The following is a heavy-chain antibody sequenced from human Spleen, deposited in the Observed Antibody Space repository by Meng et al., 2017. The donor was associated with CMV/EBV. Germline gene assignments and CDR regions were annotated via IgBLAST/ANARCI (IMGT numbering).Heavy chain of an antibody. CDR3: ARSLFDSNDPFDY. CDR1: GFTFSSYD. Sequence: GESLKISCAASGFTFSSYDMHWVRQAPGKGLEWVACIRYDGSNKYYAESVKGRFTISRDNSKNTMSVQVNSLRAEDTAVYYCARSLFDSNDPFDYWGQGTVVTVSS. J-gene: IGHJ4*02. D-gene: IGHD3-22*01. CDR2: IRYDGSNK. V-gene: IGHV3-30*02.